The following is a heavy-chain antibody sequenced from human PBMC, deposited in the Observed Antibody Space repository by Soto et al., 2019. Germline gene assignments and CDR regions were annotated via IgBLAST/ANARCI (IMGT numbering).Heavy chain of an antibody. V-gene: IGHV3-21*04. CDR2: ISSSSSYI. CDR1: GFTFSSYA. D-gene: IGHD3-10*01. Sequence: PGGSLRLSCAASGFTFSSYAMSWVRQAPGKGLEWVSSISSSSSYIYYADSVKGRFTISRDNSENTLHLQMNSLRAEDTAIYYCAKDQWFGSGPVFDDWGQGSLVTVSS. J-gene: IGHJ4*02. CDR3: AKDQWFGSGPVFDD.